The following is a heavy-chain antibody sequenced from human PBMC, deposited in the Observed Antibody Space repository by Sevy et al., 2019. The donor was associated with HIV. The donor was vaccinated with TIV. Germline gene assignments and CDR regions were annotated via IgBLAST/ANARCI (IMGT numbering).Heavy chain of an antibody. D-gene: IGHD4-4*01. V-gene: IGHV3-30*02. Sequence: GGSLRLSCAASGFTFNFHGMHWVRHAPGKGLEWVAFIWHDGSNKYMADSVKGRFTISRDNSKKTLFLQMNSLTVEDTAVYYCARETDNSARWLDPWGQGTLVTVSS. CDR1: GFTFNFHG. CDR3: ARETDNSARWLDP. CDR2: IWHDGSNK. J-gene: IGHJ5*02.